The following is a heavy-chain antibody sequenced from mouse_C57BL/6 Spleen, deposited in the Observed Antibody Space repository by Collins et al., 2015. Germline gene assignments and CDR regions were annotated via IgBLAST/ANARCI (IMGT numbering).Heavy chain of an antibody. V-gene: IGHV1-15*01. CDR3: TREAHYDSYWYFDV. J-gene: IGHJ1*03. D-gene: IGHD2-4*01. CDR2: IDPEIGGT. CDR1: GFTFTDYE. Sequence: QVQLQQSGAELVRPGASVTLSCKASGFTFTDYEMHWVKQTPVHGLEWIGAIDPEIGGTAYNQKFKGKAILTADKSSSTAYMELRSLTSEDSAVCYCTREAHYDSYWYFDVWGTGTTVTVSS.